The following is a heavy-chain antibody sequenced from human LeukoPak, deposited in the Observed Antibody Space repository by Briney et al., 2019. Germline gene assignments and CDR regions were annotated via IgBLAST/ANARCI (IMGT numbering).Heavy chain of an antibody. J-gene: IGHJ3*02. CDR1: GGSFSGYY. Sequence: SETLSLTCAVYGGSFSGYYWSWIRQPSGKGLEWIGNIFYSGSTYYSPSLRSRVTISLDTSRNQFSLKLNSVTAADTAVYYCAKSNGYGLVDIWGQGTMVTVSS. CDR3: AKSNGYGLVDI. V-gene: IGHV4-34*12. CDR2: IFYSGST. D-gene: IGHD1-26*01.